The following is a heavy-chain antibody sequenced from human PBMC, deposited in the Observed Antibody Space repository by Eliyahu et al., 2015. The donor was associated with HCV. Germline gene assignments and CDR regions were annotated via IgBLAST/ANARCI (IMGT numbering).Heavy chain of an antibody. CDR1: GFTFSSYS. Sequence: VQLVESGGGLVKPGGSLRLSCAASGFTFSSYSMNWVRQAPGKGLEWVSSISSSSSYIYYADSVKGRFTISRDNAKNSLYLQMNSLRAEDTAVYYCARGPYYYDSSGGDWFDPWGQGTLVTVSS. V-gene: IGHV3-21*01. D-gene: IGHD3-22*01. CDR3: ARGPYYYDSSGGDWFDP. J-gene: IGHJ5*02. CDR2: ISSSSSYI.